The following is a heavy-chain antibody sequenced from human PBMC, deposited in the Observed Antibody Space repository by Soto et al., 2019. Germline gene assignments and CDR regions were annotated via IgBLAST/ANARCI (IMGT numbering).Heavy chain of an antibody. J-gene: IGHJ6*02. CDR1: GYTFTSYY. V-gene: IGHV1-46*01. CDR3: AGGTGSGMDV. CDR2: INPSGGST. Sequence: ASVKVSCKASGYTFTSYYMHWVRQAPGQGLEWMGIINPSGGSTSYAQKFQGGVTITRDTSASTAYMELSSLRSEDTAVYYCAGGTGSGMDVWGQGTTVTVSS.